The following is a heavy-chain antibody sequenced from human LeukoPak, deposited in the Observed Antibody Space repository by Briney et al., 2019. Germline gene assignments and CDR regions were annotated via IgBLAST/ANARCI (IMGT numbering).Heavy chain of an antibody. CDR2: LKSKTDGGTT. Sequence: PGVSLRLSCAASGFNFSEAWMNWVRQTPGKGLEWVGLLKSKTDGGTTFYPAPLKGRFIISRDDSKNLFYLEMNSLKIDDTAVYFCLANLDFWGQGSLVTVSA. V-gene: IGHV3-15*01. CDR3: LANLDF. J-gene: IGHJ4*02. CDR1: GFNFSEAW.